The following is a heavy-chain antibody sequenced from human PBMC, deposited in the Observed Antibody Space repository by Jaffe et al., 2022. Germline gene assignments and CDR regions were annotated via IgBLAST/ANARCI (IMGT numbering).Heavy chain of an antibody. D-gene: IGHD3-10*01. J-gene: IGHJ3*02. CDR1: GYSISSGYY. CDR3: ARHRLLWFGELLLNAFDI. V-gene: IGHV4-38-2*01. CDR2: IYHSGST. Sequence: QVQLQESGPGLVKPSETLSLTCAVSGYSISSGYYWGWIRQPPGKGLEWIGSIYHSGSTYYNPSLKSRVTISVDTSKNQFSLKLSSVTAADTAVYYCARHRLLWFGELLLNAFDIWGQGTMVTVSS.